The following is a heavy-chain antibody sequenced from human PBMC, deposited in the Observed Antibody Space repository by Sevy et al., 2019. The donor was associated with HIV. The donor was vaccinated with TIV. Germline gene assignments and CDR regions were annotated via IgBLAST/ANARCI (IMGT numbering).Heavy chain of an antibody. CDR2: MNRDGTDK. J-gene: IGHJ4*02. CDR1: GFSFSSYW. D-gene: IGHD5-18*01. Sequence: GGSLRLSCAASGFSFSSYWMTWVRQAPGKGLEWVATMNRDGTDKDYVDTVKGPFTSSRDNTKTSLLLQMNSLGAEDTAVYYCVREGVGGYSYSLDCWGQGTLVTVSS. V-gene: IGHV3-7*01. CDR3: VREGVGGYSYSLDC.